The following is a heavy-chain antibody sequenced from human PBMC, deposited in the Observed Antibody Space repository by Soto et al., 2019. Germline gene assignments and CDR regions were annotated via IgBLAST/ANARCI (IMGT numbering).Heavy chain of an antibody. J-gene: IGHJ4*02. CDR1: GYTFTNYA. Sequence: QVQLVQSGAEVKKPGASVKVSCKASGYTFTNYAISWARQAPGQGLEWMGWISAYNGNTNYAQKLRGRVTMTTDTSTSTAYSELRSLRSDDPAVYYCARDSPPVAYWGQGTLVTVSS. CDR2: ISAYNGNT. CDR3: ARDSPPVAY. V-gene: IGHV1-18*01.